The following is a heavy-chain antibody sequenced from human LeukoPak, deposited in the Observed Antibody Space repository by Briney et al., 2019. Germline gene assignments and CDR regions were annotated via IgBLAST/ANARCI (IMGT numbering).Heavy chain of an antibody. CDR2: IYSGGST. CDR1: GFTVSNSY. CDR3: ARRGNSGHSLDY. J-gene: IGHJ4*02. Sequence: PGGSLRLSCAASGFTVSNSYMSWVRQAPGKGLEWVSVIYSGGSTYYADSVKGRFTISRGNSKNTLYLQMNGLRAEDTAMYYCARRGNSGHSLDYWGQGTLVTVSS. V-gene: IGHV3-53*01. D-gene: IGHD3-22*01.